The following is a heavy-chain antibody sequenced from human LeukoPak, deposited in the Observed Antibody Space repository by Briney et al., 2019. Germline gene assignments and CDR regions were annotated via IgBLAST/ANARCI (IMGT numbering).Heavy chain of an antibody. CDR2: ISSSSSTI. J-gene: IGHJ4*02. V-gene: IGHV3-48*01. Sequence: PGGSLRLSCAASGFTFSSYSMNWVRQAPGKGLEWVSYISSSSSTIYYADSVKGRFTISRDNAKNSLYLQMNSLRAEDTAVYYCARELTTVTTSFFFRSVENYFDYWGQGTLVTVSS. D-gene: IGHD4-17*01. CDR3: ARELTTVTTSFFFRSVENYFDY. CDR1: GFTFSSYS.